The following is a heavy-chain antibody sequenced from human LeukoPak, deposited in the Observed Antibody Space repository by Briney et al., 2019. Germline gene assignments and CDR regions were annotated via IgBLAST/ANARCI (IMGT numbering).Heavy chain of an antibody. D-gene: IGHD4-23*01. CDR2: ISNDGTKK. CDR3: ARGRPHGNDY. CDR1: GFTFNNCA. J-gene: IGHJ4*02. V-gene: IGHV3-30-3*01. Sequence: GGSLRLSCAASGFTFNNCAMHWVRQAPGKGLEWLAVISNDGTKKYYADSAKGRFTISRDKSKSTLSLQMNSLRVEDTAVYYCARGRPHGNDYWGQGTLVTVSS.